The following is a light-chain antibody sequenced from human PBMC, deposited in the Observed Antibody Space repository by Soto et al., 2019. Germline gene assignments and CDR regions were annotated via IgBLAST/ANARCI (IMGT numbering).Light chain of an antibody. Sequence: QSALTQPASVSGSPGQSITISCTGTSSDVGGSNYVSWYQQHPGKAPKLMIYDVSNRPSGVSARFSGSKSGNTASLTISWLQTEDEADYYCGSYTSSSTLYVFGTGTKVTVL. CDR2: DVS. V-gene: IGLV2-14*01. CDR1: SSDVGGSNY. CDR3: GSYTSSSTLYV. J-gene: IGLJ1*01.